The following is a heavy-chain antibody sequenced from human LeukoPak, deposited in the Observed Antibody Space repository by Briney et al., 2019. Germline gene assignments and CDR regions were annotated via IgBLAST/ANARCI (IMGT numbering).Heavy chain of an antibody. V-gene: IGHV3-21*01. Sequence: GGSLRLSCAASGFTFSSYSMNWVRQAPGKGLEWVSSISISSSYIYYADSVKGRFTISRDNAKNSLYLQMNSLRADDTAVYYCAIEDSSGWSRTFDYCCQGTLVTVSS. CDR3: AIEDSSGWSRTFDY. D-gene: IGHD6-19*01. CDR1: GFTFSSYS. J-gene: IGHJ4*02. CDR2: ISISSSYI.